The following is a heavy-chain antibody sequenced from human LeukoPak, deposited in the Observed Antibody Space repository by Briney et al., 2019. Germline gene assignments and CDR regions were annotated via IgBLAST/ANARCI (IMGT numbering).Heavy chain of an antibody. D-gene: IGHD6-6*01. J-gene: IGHJ4*02. CDR1: GFTFSSYS. CDR2: ISSSSSYI. V-gene: IGHV3-21*01. CDR3: ARNIAARRYFDY. Sequence: PGGSLSFSGAASGFTFSSYSMTWVRKAPGKGLEWVSSISSSSSYIYYADSVKGRFTISRDNAKNSLYLQMNSLRAEDTAVYYCARNIAARRYFDYWGQGTLVTVSS.